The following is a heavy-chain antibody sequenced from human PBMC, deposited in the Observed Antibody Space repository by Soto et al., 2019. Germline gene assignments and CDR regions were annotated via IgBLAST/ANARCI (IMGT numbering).Heavy chain of an antibody. CDR2: VDPNSGGT. V-gene: IGHV1-2*02. D-gene: IGHD3-10*01. CDR1: GYTFTAYY. CDR3: ARDNYGPLDY. Sequence: QVQLVQSGAEVKKPGASVKVSCRPSGYTFTAYYIHWVRQAPGQGLEWMGWVDPNSGGTRDAQNFQGRVTMPRDTSTSTVDMELNWLRSDDTALYYCARDNYGPLDYWGQGTLVTVSS. J-gene: IGHJ4*02.